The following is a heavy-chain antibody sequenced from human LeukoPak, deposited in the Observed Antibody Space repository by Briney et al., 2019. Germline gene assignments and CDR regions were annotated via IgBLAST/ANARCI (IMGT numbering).Heavy chain of an antibody. J-gene: IGHJ5*02. CDR2: IYYSGST. Sequence: PSETLSLTCTVSGGSISNSGYYWGWIRQPPGKGLEWIGNIYYSGSTHYNPSLKSRVTISVDTSKNQFSLKLSSVTAADTAVYYCARRVRYWFDPWGQGTLVTVSS. V-gene: IGHV4-39*01. CDR1: GGSISNSGYY. CDR3: ARRVRYWFDP.